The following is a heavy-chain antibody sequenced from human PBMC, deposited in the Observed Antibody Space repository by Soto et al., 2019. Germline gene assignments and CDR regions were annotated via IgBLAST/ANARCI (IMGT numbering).Heavy chain of an antibody. V-gene: IGHV3-23*01. CDR2: ISGSGGST. D-gene: IGHD3-3*01. J-gene: IGHJ4*02. CDR1: GVTCIGHG. Sequence: LRHSWGAAGVTCIGHGGSWVRQAPGKGLEWVSAISGSGGSTYYADSVKGRFTISRDNSKNTLYLQMNSLRAEDTAVYYCAKDRRSPTAYYDCWSARPQGFDFRGQGTLVTVS. CDR3: AKDRRSPTAYYDCWSARPQGFDF.